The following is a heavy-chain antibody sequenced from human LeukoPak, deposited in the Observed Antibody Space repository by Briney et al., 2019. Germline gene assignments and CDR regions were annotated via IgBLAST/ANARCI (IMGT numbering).Heavy chain of an antibody. CDR2: IKQDGSEK. D-gene: IGHD6-13*01. J-gene: IGHJ6*03. V-gene: IGHV3-7*01. CDR1: GFTFSSYW. Sequence: PGRSLRLSCAAAGFTFSSYWMSWVRQAPGKGLEWVANIKQDGSEKYYVDSVKGRFTISRDNAKNSLYLQMNSLRAEDTAVYYCARVSSSYIYYYYYMDVWGKGTTVTVSS. CDR3: ARVSSSYIYYYYYMDV.